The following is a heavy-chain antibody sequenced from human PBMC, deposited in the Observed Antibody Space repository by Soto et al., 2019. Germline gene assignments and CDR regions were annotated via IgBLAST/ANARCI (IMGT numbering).Heavy chain of an antibody. CDR2: ISSSSSYI. CDR3: ARDILIGKPSMLGSDDAFDI. CDR1: GFTFSSYS. Sequence: EVQLVESGGGLVKPGGSLRLSCAASGFTFSSYSMNWVRQAPGKGLEWVSSISSSSSYIYYADSVKGRFTISRDNAKNSLYQQMNSLRAEDTAVYYCARDILIGKPSMLGSDDAFDIWGQGTMVTVSS. J-gene: IGHJ3*02. V-gene: IGHV3-21*01. D-gene: IGHD3-3*02.